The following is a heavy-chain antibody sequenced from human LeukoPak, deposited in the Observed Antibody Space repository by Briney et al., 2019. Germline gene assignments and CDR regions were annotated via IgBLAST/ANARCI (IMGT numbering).Heavy chain of an antibody. CDR3: ARGGMATISFDF. J-gene: IGHJ4*02. Sequence: PGGSLRLSCAASGFTVSSNYMSWVRQAPGKGLEWVSVIYSGGSTYYSDSVKGRFTISRHNSKNTMYLQMNRQRAENTAVYYCARGGMATISFDFWGQGTLVTVSS. D-gene: IGHD5-24*01. CDR1: GFTVSSNY. CDR2: IYSGGST. V-gene: IGHV3-53*04.